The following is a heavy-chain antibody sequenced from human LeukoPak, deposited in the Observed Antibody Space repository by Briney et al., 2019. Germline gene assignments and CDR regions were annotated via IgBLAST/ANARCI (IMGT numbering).Heavy chain of an antibody. CDR1: GGSISSYY. CDR3: ARGTYNYGYNEFDY. V-gene: IGHV4-59*01. D-gene: IGHD3-10*01. J-gene: IGHJ4*02. CDR2: IYYSGST. Sequence: SETLSLTCTVSGGSISSYYWSWIRQPPGKGLEWIGYIYYSGSTNYNPSLKSRVTISVDTSKNQFSLKLSSVTAADTAVYYCARGTYNYGYNEFDYWGQGTLVTVSS.